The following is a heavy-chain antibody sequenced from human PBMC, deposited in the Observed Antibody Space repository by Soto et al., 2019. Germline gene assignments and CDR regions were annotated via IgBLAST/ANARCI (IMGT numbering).Heavy chain of an antibody. V-gene: IGHV3-9*01. Sequence: GGSLRLSCAASGFTFDDYAMHWVRQAPGKGLDWVSGISWNSGSIGYADSVKGRFTISRDNAKNSLYLHMNSLRAEDTALYYCATDMAPLRYCTNGVCYNFQHWGQGTLVTVSS. D-gene: IGHD2-8*01. CDR2: ISWNSGSI. CDR3: ATDMAPLRYCTNGVCYNFQH. CDR1: GFTFDDYA. J-gene: IGHJ1*01.